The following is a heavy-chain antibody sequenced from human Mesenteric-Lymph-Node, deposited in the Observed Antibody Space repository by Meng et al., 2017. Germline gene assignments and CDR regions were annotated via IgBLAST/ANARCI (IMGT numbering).Heavy chain of an antibody. D-gene: IGHD6-25*01. CDR2: ISGSGGST. Sequence: GESLKISCAASGFTFSSYAMSWVRQAPGKGLEWVSVISGSGGSTSYLDSVKGRFTISRDNSKNTLYLQINSLRAEDTAVYYCAKDRYNSGWYLDYWGQGTLVTVSS. J-gene: IGHJ4*02. CDR3: AKDRYNSGWYLDY. V-gene: IGHV3-23*01. CDR1: GFTFSSYA.